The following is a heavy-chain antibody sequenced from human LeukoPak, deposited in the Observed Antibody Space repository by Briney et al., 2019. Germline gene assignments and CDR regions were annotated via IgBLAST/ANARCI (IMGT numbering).Heavy chain of an antibody. D-gene: IGHD6-13*01. CDR3: ARADYFIAAAAFDI. Sequence: TSETPSLTCAVYGGSFSGYYWSWIRQPPGKGLEWIGEINHSGSTNYNPSLKSRVTISVDTSKNQFSLKLSSVTAADTAVYYCARADYFIAAAAFDIWGQGTMVTVSS. V-gene: IGHV4-34*01. CDR2: INHSGST. J-gene: IGHJ3*02. CDR1: GGSFSGYY.